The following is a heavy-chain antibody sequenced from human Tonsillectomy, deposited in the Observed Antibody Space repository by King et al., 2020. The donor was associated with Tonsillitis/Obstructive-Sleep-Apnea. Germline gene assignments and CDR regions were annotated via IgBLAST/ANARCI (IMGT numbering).Heavy chain of an antibody. Sequence: QLQESGPGLVKPSHTLSLTCTVSGGSFSTGGYYWSWIRQHPGKGLEWIGYIYYSGTTYYNPSLKSRLTISVDTSKNQFSLKLNSVTAADTAVYYCARGDDYDNYLYYWGQGTLVTVSS. D-gene: IGHD4-17*01. CDR2: IYYSGTT. J-gene: IGHJ4*02. CDR3: ARGDDYDNYLYY. CDR1: GGSFSTGGYY. V-gene: IGHV4-31*03.